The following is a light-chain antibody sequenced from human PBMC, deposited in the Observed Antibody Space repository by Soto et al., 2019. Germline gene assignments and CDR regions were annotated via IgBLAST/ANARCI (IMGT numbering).Light chain of an antibody. CDR1: QSVSSN. J-gene: IGKJ4*01. CDR2: DAS. CDR3: QQYGDWPGA. Sequence: IVMTQSPATRSLSHGERATLSCRASQSVSSNLAWYQQKPGQAPRLLIYDASNRATGIPARFSGSGSGTEFSLTISSLQSEDFAVYSCQQYGDWPGAFGGGTKVDIK. V-gene: IGKV3D-15*01.